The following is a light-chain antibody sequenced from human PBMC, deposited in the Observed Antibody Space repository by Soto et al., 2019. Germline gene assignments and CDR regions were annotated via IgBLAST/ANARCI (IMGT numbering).Light chain of an antibody. J-gene: IGLJ3*02. CDR1: SGSIASNY. CDR3: QSYDATNQV. CDR2: EDN. V-gene: IGLV6-57*01. Sequence: NFMLTQPHSVSASPGKTVIISCTRSSGSIASNYVQWYQQRPGSSPTTVIYEDNQRPSGVPDRFSGSIDSSSNSASLTISGLETGDEADYFCQSYDATNQVFGGGTKLTVL.